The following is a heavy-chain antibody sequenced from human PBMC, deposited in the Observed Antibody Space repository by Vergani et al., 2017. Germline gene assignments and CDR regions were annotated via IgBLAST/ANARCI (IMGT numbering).Heavy chain of an antibody. CDR3: ARVNTETNGHLYYYYYRDV. J-gene: IGHJ6*03. CDR2: IDHTGRP. CDR1: GESFTSYH. Sequence: QVQIQQWGGGLLKPSETLSLTCVVNGESFTSYHWTWIRQSPGEGLEWVGDIDHTGRPDYNPSLKSRLTMSVDKSRNQFSLTLNSVTATDTAIYFCARVNTETNGHLYYYYYRDVWGQGTAVTVS. V-gene: IGHV4-34*01. D-gene: IGHD4-11*01.